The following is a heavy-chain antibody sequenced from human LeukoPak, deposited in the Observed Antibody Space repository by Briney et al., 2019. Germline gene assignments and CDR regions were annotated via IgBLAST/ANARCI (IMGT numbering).Heavy chain of an antibody. CDR3: ARDLRTSVRAFDY. J-gene: IGHJ4*02. V-gene: IGHV3-48*03. D-gene: IGHD1-1*01. Sequence: PGGSLRLSSAAPVFTFSIYEMNCVREALGERREWVSNISSSGSTIFYADSVKGRFTISRDNAKNSLYLQMNSLRAEDTALYYCARDLRTSVRAFDYWGQGTLVTVSS. CDR2: ISSSGSTI. CDR1: VFTFSIYE.